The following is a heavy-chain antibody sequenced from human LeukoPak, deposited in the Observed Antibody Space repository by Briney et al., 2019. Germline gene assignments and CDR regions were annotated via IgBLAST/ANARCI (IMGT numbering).Heavy chain of an antibody. CDR2: ISGSGGST. CDR3: AKDRVPLAARPLHFDY. CDR1: GFTFSSYS. Sequence: GGSLRLSCAASGFTFSSYSMNWVRQAPGKGLEWVSAISGSGGSTYYADSVKGRFTISRDSSKNTLYLQMNSLRAEDTAVYYCAKDRVPLAARPLHFDYWGQGTLVTVSS. V-gene: IGHV3-23*01. D-gene: IGHD6-6*01. J-gene: IGHJ4*02.